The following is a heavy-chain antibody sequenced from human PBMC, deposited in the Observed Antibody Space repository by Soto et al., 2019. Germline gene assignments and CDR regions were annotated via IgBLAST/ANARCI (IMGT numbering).Heavy chain of an antibody. CDR1: GGSISSGGYF. CDR2: IYYSGRT. CDR3: ARFAKEENPKVGSWYYFDY. J-gene: IGHJ4*02. D-gene: IGHD6-13*01. Sequence: PSETLSLTCTVSGGSISSGGYFWSWVRQHPGKGLEWIGNIYYSGRTYYNPSLKSRVTISVDTSKNQFSLKLSSVTAADTAGYYCARFAKEENPKVGSWYYFDYWGQGTRVTVSS. V-gene: IGHV4-31*03.